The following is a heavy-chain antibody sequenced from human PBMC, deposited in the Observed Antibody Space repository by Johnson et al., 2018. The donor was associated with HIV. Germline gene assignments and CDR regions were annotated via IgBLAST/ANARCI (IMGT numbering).Heavy chain of an antibody. CDR2: ISWDGGST. Sequence: VQLVESGGGLVQPGGSLTLSCAASGITISRNWMHWVRQAPGKGLEWVSLISWDGGSTYYADSVKGRFTISRDNSKNTLYLQMNSLRAEDTAVYYCAREGGYSSSWYGGYGREDAFDIWGQGTMVTVSS. J-gene: IGHJ3*02. CDR3: AREGGYSSSWYGGYGREDAFDI. D-gene: IGHD6-13*01. V-gene: IGHV3-74*01. CDR1: GITISRNW.